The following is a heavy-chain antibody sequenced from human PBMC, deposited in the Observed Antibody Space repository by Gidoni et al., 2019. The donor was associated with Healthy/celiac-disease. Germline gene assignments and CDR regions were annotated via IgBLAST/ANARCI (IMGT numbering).Heavy chain of an antibody. CDR1: GGPFSSYT. Sequence: QVQLVQSGAEVTKPGSSVQVSCKASGGPFSSYTLSWVRQAPGPGLEWMGRSIPIRGIANYAQKFQGRVTITADKSTSTAYMELSSLRSEYTAVYYCARSQCSGGSCYSLDYWGQGTLVTVSS. J-gene: IGHJ4*02. D-gene: IGHD2-15*01. CDR3: ARSQCSGGSCYSLDY. CDR2: SIPIRGIA. V-gene: IGHV1-69*02.